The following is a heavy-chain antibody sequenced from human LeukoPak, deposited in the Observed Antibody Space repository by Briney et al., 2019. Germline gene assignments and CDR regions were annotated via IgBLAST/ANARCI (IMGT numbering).Heavy chain of an antibody. D-gene: IGHD2-21*02. CDR3: VKPARLTLDAFDI. CDR1: GLTLTNYA. J-gene: IGHJ3*02. V-gene: IGHV3-23*01. Sequence: PGGSLRLSCAASGLTLTNYAMSWVRQAPGEGLEWVSTLSVGGETTYYTDSVRSRFTVSRDGSKNTLYLQMNSLTVEDMAIYYCVKPARLTLDAFDIWGRGTLVTVSS. CDR2: LSVGGETT.